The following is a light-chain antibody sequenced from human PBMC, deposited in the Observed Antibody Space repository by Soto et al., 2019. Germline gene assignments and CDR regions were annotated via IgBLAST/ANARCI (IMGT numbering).Light chain of an antibody. J-gene: IGKJ1*01. V-gene: IGKV1-39*01. CDR2: AAS. Sequence: DIQMTQSPSSLSASVEDRVIITCRASQSISNNLTWYQQKPGKAPKLLIFAASSLQSGVPSRFSGSRSGPDFTPTSSSLQPEDVATYYCQHSYSSPPTFGQGTKVEIK. CDR3: QHSYSSPPT. CDR1: QSISNN.